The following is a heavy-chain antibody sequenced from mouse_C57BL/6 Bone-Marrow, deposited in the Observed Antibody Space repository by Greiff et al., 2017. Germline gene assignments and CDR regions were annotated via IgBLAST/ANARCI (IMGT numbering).Heavy chain of an antibody. J-gene: IGHJ4*01. CDR3: ARGRTVVAYYYARDY. D-gene: IGHD1-1*01. Sequence: VQLQQSGPELVKPGASVKISCKASGYSFTGYYMNWVKQSPEKSLEWIGEINPSTGGTTYNQKFKAKATLTVDKSSSTAYMQLKSLTSEDSAVYYCARGRTVVAYYYARDYWGQGTSGTVSS. V-gene: IGHV1-42*01. CDR2: INPSTGGT. CDR1: GYSFTGYY.